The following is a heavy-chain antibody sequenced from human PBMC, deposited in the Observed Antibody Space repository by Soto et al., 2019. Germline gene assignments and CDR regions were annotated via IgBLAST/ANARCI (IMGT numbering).Heavy chain of an antibody. CDR1: GFTFSSYS. CDR3: ARVNTAARIYYYYGMDV. CDR2: ISSSSSYI. V-gene: IGHV3-21*01. Sequence: GGSLRLSCAASGFTFSSYSVNWVRQAPGKGLEWVSSISSSSSYIYYADSVKGRFTISRDNAKNSLYLQMNSLRAEDTAVYYCARVNTAARIYYYYGMDVWGQGTTVTVSS. D-gene: IGHD6-6*01. J-gene: IGHJ6*02.